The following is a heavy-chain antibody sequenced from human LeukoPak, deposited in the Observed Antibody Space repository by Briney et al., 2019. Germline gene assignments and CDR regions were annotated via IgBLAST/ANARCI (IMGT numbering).Heavy chain of an antibody. CDR2: IISKAYGGTT. D-gene: IGHD3-16*01. V-gene: IGHV3-49*04. CDR1: GFTFGDYA. CDR3: TRDMIYTFHY. J-gene: IGHJ4*02. Sequence: GGSLRLSCTASGFTFGDYAMSWVRQAPGKGLEWVGFIISKAYGGTTEYAASVKGRFTISRDDSKSIAYLQMTSLRTEDTAVYYCTRDMIYTFHYWGQGTLVTVSS.